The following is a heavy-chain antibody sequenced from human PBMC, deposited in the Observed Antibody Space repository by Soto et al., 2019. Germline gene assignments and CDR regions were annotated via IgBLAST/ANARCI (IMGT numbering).Heavy chain of an antibody. CDR2: VSGGGTST. V-gene: IGHV3-23*04. CDR3: AKWGGYYAYYSEMDG. J-gene: IGHJ6*02. D-gene: IGHD1-26*01. Sequence: EVQLVESGGDFVQPGGSLRLSCAGYGFSFGGYAMSWVRQAPGKGLEWISGVSGGGTSTYYAGSVKGRFTISRDSSVVYLQMNSLRADDTAVYYCAKWGGYYAYYSEMDGWDRGTTVTVSS. CDR1: GFSFGGYA.